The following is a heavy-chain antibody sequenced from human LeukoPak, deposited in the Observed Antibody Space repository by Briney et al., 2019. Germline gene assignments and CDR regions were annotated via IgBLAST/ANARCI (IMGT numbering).Heavy chain of an antibody. V-gene: IGHV3-30-3*01. D-gene: IGHD2-2*02. CDR3: ARATTGIYCSSTSCYMRGAFDI. CDR2: ISYDGSNK. Sequence: GGSLRLSCAASGFTFSSYAMHWVRQAPGKGLEWVAVISYDGSNKYYADSVKGRFTISRDNSKNTLYLQMNSLRAEDTAVYYCARATTGIYCSSTSCYMRGAFDIWGQGTMVTVSS. CDR1: GFTFSSYA. J-gene: IGHJ3*02.